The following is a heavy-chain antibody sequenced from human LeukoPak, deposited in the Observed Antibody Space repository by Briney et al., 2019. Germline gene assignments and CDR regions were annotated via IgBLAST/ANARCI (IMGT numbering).Heavy chain of an antibody. CDR3: ASPSSNFDWSPSPLDY. CDR1: GFTFSSYA. V-gene: IGHV3-30*04. CDR2: ISYDGSNK. J-gene: IGHJ4*02. Sequence: PGRSLRLSCAASGFTFSSYAMHWVRQAPGKGLEWVAVISYDGSNKYYADSVKGRFTISRDNSKNTLYLQMNSLRAEDTAVYYCASPSSNFDWSPSPLDYWGQGTLVTVSS. D-gene: IGHD3-9*01.